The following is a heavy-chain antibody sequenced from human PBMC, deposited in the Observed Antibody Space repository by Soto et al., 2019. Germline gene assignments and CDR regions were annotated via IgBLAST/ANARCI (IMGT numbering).Heavy chain of an antibody. CDR2: ISTYNGNT. CDR1: GYTFITYG. CDR3: ARGPTDYYDNSANYFLDY. Sequence: QVQLVQSGAEVKKPGASVKVSCKASGYTFITYGVSWVRQAPGQGLDWLGWISTYNGNTRYAERIQGRVTMTTDTTTNTAYMELRNLRSDATAVYYCARGPTDYYDNSANYFLDYWGQGTLVTVSS. D-gene: IGHD3-22*01. V-gene: IGHV1-18*01. J-gene: IGHJ4*02.